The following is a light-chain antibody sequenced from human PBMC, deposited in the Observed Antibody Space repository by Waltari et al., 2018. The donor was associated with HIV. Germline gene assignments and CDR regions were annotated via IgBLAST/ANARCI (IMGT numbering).Light chain of an antibody. J-gene: IGKJ3*01. CDR2: DAS. CDR1: QRVGRTQ. CDR3: QQYGSSPLFT. V-gene: IGKV3-20*01. Sequence: EIVLTQSPGTLSLSPGQRATLSCRASQRVGRTQLAWYQRRPGQTHRLLISDASSRDTGIPDRVSGSGSGTDFTLTITRLEPDDFAVYYCQQYGSSPLFTFGPGTKVDFK.